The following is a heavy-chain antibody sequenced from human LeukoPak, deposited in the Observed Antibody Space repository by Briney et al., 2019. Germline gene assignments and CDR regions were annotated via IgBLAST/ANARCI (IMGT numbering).Heavy chain of an antibody. J-gene: IGHJ2*01. CDR3: ARGSRYFDL. Sequence: PSETLSLTCTVSGGSISSYYWSWIRQPPGKGLEWIGYIYYSGSTNYNPSLKSRVTISVDTSKNQFSLKLSSVTAADTAVYYCARGSRYFDLWGRGTLVTVSS. D-gene: IGHD2-2*01. CDR2: IYYSGST. V-gene: IGHV4-59*01. CDR1: GGSISSYY.